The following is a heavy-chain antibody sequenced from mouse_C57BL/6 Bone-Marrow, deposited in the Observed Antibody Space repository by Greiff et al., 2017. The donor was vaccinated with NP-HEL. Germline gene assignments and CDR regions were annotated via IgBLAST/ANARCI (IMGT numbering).Heavy chain of an antibody. D-gene: IGHD1-1*01. CDR3: AREGYYGSRFAY. J-gene: IGHJ3*01. CDR1: GYTFTSYW. CDR2: IDPSDSYT. Sequence: QVQLQQPGAELVRPGTSVKLSCKASGYTFTSYWMHWVKQRPGQGLEWIGVIDPSDSYTNYNQKFKGKATLTVDTSSSTAYMQLSSLTSEDSAVYYCAREGYYGSRFAYWGQGTLVTVSA. V-gene: IGHV1-59*01.